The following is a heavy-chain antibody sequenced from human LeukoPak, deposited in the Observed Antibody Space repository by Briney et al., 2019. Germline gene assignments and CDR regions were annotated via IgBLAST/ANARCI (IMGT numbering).Heavy chain of an antibody. CDR1: GGTFSSYA. D-gene: IGHD3-22*01. V-gene: IGHV1-69*05. CDR3: ARGRDSSYYYYYMDV. CDR2: IIPIFGTA. J-gene: IGHJ6*03. Sequence: ASVKVACKASGGTFSSYAIRWVRQAPGQGLEWMGGIIPIFGTANYAQKFQGRVTITTDESTSTAYMELSSLRSEDTAVYYCARGRDSSYYYYYMDVWGKGTTVTVSS.